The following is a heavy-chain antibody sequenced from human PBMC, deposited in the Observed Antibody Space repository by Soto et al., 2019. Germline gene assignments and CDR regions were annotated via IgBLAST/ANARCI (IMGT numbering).Heavy chain of an antibody. CDR2: IFYGVST. D-gene: IGHD3-3*02. J-gene: IGHJ4*02. V-gene: IGHV4-39*01. CDR1: GSSINSSGYY. CDR3: ARLPSRHLVDY. Sequence: SETLSLTWTVSGSSINSSGYYWVWIRQPPGKGLDWIGSIFYGVSTYYNPSLKSRVTVSVDTSKNQFSLNLRSVTAADTAVYYCARLPSRHLVDYWGQGTLVTVSS.